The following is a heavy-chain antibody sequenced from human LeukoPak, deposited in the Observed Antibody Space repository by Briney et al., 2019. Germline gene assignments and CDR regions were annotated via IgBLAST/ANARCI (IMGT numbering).Heavy chain of an antibody. CDR3: ASSAINGDSYFDY. Sequence: PSESLSLTCTVSGDSISSSSYYWSWIRQPPGKGLEWIGNIYYTGSTNYNPSLKSRVTISVDTSKNQFSLKLSSVTAADTAVYYCASSAINGDSYFDYWGQGTLVTVSS. V-gene: IGHV4-61*01. CDR1: GDSISSSSYY. D-gene: IGHD4-17*01. CDR2: IYYTGST. J-gene: IGHJ4*02.